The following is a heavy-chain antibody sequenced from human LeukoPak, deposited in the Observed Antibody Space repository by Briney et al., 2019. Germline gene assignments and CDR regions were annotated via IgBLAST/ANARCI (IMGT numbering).Heavy chain of an antibody. CDR1: GFTFSSYG. J-gene: IGHJ4*02. CDR2: ISYDGSNK. V-gene: IGHV3-30*03. CDR3: ARDPGYSSSWDYFDY. Sequence: GRSLRLSCAASGFTFSSYGMHWVRQAPGKGLEWVAVISYDGSNKYYADSVKGRFTISRDNSKNTLYLQMNRLRAEDTAVYYCARDPGYSSSWDYFDYWGQGTLVTVSS. D-gene: IGHD6-13*01.